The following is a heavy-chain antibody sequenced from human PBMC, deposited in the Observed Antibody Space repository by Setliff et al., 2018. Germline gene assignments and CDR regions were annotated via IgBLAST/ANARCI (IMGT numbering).Heavy chain of an antibody. CDR3: ARLSWDGLRYHGLDV. Sequence: SETLSLTCNVSGVSISSYYWSWIRQPPGKGLEWIEEINHRGSTNYNPSLKSRVTISVDTSTNQFSLKLRSVTAADTAVYYCARLSWDGLRYHGLDVWGQGTTVTVSS. CDR1: GVSISSYY. J-gene: IGHJ6*02. D-gene: IGHD3-10*01. V-gene: IGHV4-59*13. CDR2: INHRGST.